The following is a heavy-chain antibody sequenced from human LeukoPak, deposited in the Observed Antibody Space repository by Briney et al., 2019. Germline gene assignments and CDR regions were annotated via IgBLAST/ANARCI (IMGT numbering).Heavy chain of an antibody. D-gene: IGHD2-15*01. J-gene: IGHJ5*02. V-gene: IGHV1-18*01. CDR2: ISAYNGNT. Sequence: ASVKVSCKASGYTFTSYGISWVRQAPGQGLEWMGWISAYNGNTNYAQKLQGRVTMTTDTSTSTAYMELRSLRSDDTAVYYCARDGNRYCSGGSCYYHGRFDPWGQGTLVTVSS. CDR3: ARDGNRYCSGGSCYYHGRFDP. CDR1: GYTFTSYG.